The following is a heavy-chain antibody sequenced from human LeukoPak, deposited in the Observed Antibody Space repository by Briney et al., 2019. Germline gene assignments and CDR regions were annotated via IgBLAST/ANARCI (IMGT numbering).Heavy chain of an antibody. Sequence: PGGSLRLSCGASGFTFSGYYWSWIRQPPGKGLEWIGEINHSGSTNYNPSLKSRVTISVDTSKNQFSLKLSSVTAADTAVYYCARRRPNGSGSYYKSPDFDYWGQGTLVTVSS. D-gene: IGHD3-10*01. CDR3: ARRRPNGSGSYYKSPDFDY. V-gene: IGHV4-34*01. CDR2: INHSGST. J-gene: IGHJ4*02. CDR1: GFTFSGYY.